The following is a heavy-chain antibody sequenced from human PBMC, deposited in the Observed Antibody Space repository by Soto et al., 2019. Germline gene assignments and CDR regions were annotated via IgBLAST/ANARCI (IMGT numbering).Heavy chain of an antibody. Sequence: PSETLSLTCTVSGVSISSSNYHWGWIRQPPGKGLEWIGSIYYTGSTHYNPSLKSRVTVSADTSKNQFSLRLSSVIAADTAVYYCARHEFHSQISGTYLDYWGHRTLVTVSP. D-gene: IGHD3-10*01. CDR3: ARHEFHSQISGTYLDY. V-gene: IGHV4-39*01. CDR2: IYYTGST. CDR1: GVSISSSNYH. J-gene: IGHJ4*01.